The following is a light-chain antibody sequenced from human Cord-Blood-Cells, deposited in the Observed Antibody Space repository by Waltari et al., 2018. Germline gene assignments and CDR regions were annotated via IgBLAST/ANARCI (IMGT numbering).Light chain of an antibody. CDR1: SSNIGAGYD. CDR3: QSYDSSLSGSV. V-gene: IGLV1-40*01. Sequence: QSVLTQPPSVSGAPGQRVTISCTGSSSNIGAGYDVHWYQQLPGTAPKLLIYGNSNRPSGVPDRFSGSKSGXSXSXAITGLQAEDEADYYCQSYDSSLSGSVFGGGTKLTVL. CDR2: GNS. J-gene: IGLJ3*02.